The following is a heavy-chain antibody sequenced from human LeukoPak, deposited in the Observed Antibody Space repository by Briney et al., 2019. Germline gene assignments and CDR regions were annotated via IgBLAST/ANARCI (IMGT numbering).Heavy chain of an antibody. V-gene: IGHV3-53*01. CDR2: IYSGGST. CDR3: AKDPMLPGTGDY. J-gene: IGHJ4*02. D-gene: IGHD1-1*01. CDR1: GFSVSVNY. Sequence: GGSLRLSCAASGFSVSVNYMSWVRQAPGKGLEWVSVIYSGGSTDYADSVKGRFTISRDNSKNTLYLQMSSLRAEDTAVYYCAKDPMLPGTGDYWGQGTLVTVSS.